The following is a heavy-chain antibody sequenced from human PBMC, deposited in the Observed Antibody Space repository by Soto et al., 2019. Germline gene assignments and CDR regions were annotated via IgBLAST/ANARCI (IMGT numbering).Heavy chain of an antibody. Sequence: SETLSLTCAVSGGSISSSNWWSWVRQPPGKGLEWIGEIYHSGSTNYNPSLKSRVTISVDKSKNQFSLKLSSVTAADTAVYYCASDPRGGWYYFDYWGQGTLVTVSS. CDR3: ASDPRGGWYYFDY. CDR1: GGSISSSNW. V-gene: IGHV4-4*02. J-gene: IGHJ4*02. D-gene: IGHD6-19*01. CDR2: IYHSGST.